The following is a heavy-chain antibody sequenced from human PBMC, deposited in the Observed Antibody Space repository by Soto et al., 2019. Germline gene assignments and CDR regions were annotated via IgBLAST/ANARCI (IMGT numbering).Heavy chain of an antibody. CDR3: SRDDSDWFFN. CDR1: GFTFSSYA. J-gene: IGHJ4*02. CDR2: ISGSDDST. D-gene: IGHD3-9*01. Sequence: PGGSLRLSCAASGFTFSSYAMSWVRQAPGKGLEWVSVISGSDDSTYYADSVKGRFTISRDNSKNTLYLQMNSLRAEDTAVYYCSRDDSDWFFNWGRGTLVTVSS. V-gene: IGHV3-23*01.